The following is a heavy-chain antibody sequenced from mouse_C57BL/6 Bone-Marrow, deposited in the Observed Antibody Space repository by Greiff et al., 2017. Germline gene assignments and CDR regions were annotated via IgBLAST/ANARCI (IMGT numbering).Heavy chain of an antibody. V-gene: IGHV5-9-1*02. J-gene: IGHJ1*03. Sequence: EVQLMESGEGLVKPGGSLKLSCAASGFTFSSYAMSWVRQTPEQRLEWVAYISGGGDYTYYADTVKGRFTISRDNARNTLYLQMSSLKSEDTAMYYCTRDPYDYGSSYQYFDDWGTGTTVTVSS. D-gene: IGHD1-1*01. CDR3: TRDPYDYGSSYQYFDD. CDR2: ISGGGDYT. CDR1: GFTFSSYA.